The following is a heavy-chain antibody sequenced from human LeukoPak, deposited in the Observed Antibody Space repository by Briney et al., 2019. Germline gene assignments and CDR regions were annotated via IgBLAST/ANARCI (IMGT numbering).Heavy chain of an antibody. Sequence: SETLSLTCAVYGGSFSNYYWTWIRQPPGKGLEWIGEINHSGSTNYNPSLKSRVTISVDTSKNQFSLKLSSVTAADTAVYYCARTTEAHSWRTRYYDYYMDVWGKGTTVTVSS. CDR2: INHSGST. CDR1: GGSFSNYY. J-gene: IGHJ6*03. CDR3: ARTTEAHSWRTRYYDYYMDV. D-gene: IGHD6-13*01. V-gene: IGHV4-34*01.